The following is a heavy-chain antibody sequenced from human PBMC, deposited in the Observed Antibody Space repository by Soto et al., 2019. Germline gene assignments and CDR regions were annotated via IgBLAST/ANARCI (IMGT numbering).Heavy chain of an antibody. Sequence: GGSLRLSCAASGFTFSRHAIHWVRLTPGRGLEWVLAISRDGSYIYYTDSVKGRFTVSRDNSKNTVFVQMNRLIPDDTALYFCARTRNGGVADSFNSWGQGTRVTVSS. CDR1: GFTFSRHA. D-gene: IGHD3-3*01. CDR2: ISRDGSYI. J-gene: IGHJ5*01. V-gene: IGHV3-30*04. CDR3: ARTRNGGVADSFNS.